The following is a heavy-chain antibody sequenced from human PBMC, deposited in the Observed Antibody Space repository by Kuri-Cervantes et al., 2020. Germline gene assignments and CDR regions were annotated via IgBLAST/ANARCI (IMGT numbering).Heavy chain of an antibody. CDR3: ARRWEL. J-gene: IGHJ4*02. CDR1: GFNFSDYY. CDR2: ISYDGSNK. V-gene: IGHV3-30-3*01. Sequence: GGSLRLSCGASGFNFSDYYMSWVRQAPGKGLEWVAVISYDGSNKYYADSVKGRFTISRDNSKNTLYLQMNSLRAEDTAVYYCARRWELWGQGTLVTVSS. D-gene: IGHD1-26*01.